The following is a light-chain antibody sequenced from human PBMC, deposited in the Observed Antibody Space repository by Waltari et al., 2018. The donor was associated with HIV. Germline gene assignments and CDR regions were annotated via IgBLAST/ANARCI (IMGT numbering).Light chain of an antibody. CDR3: QQYITYPWT. J-gene: IGKJ1*01. V-gene: IGKV1-5*03. CDR2: RAS. Sequence: DIQMTQSPSTLSASVGDRVTIICRASPSIKSWLALYQQKPGRAPKLLIYRASSLQSAVPSRFSGSGSGTEFALTISSLQPDDFATYYCQQYITYPWTFGRGTKVEIK. CDR1: PSIKSW.